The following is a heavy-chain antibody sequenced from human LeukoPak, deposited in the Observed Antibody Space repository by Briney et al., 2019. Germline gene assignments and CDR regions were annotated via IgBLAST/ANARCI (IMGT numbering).Heavy chain of an antibody. V-gene: IGHV4-4*07. CDR2: IYTSGST. Sequence: SETLSLTCTVSGGSISSYYWSWIRQPAGKVLEWIGRIYTSGSTNYNPSLKSRVTMSVDTSKNQFSLKLSSVTAADTAVYYCARDLSRIQLWFGENWFDPWGQGTLVTVSS. CDR1: GGSISSYY. J-gene: IGHJ5*02. CDR3: ARDLSRIQLWFGENWFDP. D-gene: IGHD5-18*01.